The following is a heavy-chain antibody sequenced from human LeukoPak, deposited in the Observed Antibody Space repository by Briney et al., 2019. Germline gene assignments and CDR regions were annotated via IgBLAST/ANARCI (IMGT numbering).Heavy chain of an antibody. CDR3: ARVNGRFGELYPTDP. J-gene: IGHJ5*02. D-gene: IGHD3-10*01. V-gene: IGHV3-30-3*01. Sequence: PGGSLRLSCAASGFTFRNYAMHWVRQAPGKGLDWVAVVSSDGSNSYYADSVKGRFTISRDNSKNTLYLQVNTLRLEDTAVYYCARVNGRFGELYPTDPWGQGTLVTVSS. CDR2: VSSDGSNS. CDR1: GFTFRNYA.